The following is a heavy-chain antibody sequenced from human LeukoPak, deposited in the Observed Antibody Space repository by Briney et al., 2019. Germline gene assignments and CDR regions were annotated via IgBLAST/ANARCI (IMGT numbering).Heavy chain of an antibody. CDR1: GYTFATYA. V-gene: IGHV1-3*01. J-gene: IGHJ4*02. D-gene: IGHD1-26*01. Sequence: ASVTVSCKASGYTFATYAIHWVRQAPGQRLEWMGWINAGNGNTKYSQKFQGRVTITRDTSASTAYMELSSLRSEDTAVYSCARELGGFDYWGQGTLVTVSS. CDR2: INAGNGNT. CDR3: ARELGGFDY.